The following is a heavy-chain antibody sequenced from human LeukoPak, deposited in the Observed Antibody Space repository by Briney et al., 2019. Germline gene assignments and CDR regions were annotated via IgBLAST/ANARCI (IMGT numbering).Heavy chain of an antibody. Sequence: GSLRLSCAASGFTFSSYAMSWVRQAPGKGLEWVSAISGSGGSTYYADSVKGRFTISRDNSKNTLYLQMNSLRAEDTAVYYCATRDGYRARAEYWGQGTLVTVSS. J-gene: IGHJ4*02. CDR2: ISGSGGST. CDR1: GFTFSSYA. CDR3: ATRDGYRARAEY. V-gene: IGHV3-23*01. D-gene: IGHD5-24*01.